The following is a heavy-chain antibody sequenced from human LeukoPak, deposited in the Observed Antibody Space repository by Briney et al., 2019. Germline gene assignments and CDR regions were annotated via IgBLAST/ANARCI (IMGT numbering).Heavy chain of an antibody. CDR2: INHSGST. CDR3: ARGYSPDY. D-gene: IGHD2-21*01. J-gene: IGHJ4*02. V-gene: IGHV4-34*01. CDR1: GGSFSGYY. Sequence: SETLSLTCAVYGGSFSGYYWSWIRQPPGKGLEWIGEINHSGSTNYNPSLKSRVTISVDTSKNQFSLKLSSVTAADTAVYYCARGYSPDYWGQGTLVTVSS.